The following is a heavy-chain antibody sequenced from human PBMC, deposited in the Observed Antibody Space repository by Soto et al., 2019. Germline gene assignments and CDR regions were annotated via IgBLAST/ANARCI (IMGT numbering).Heavy chain of an antibody. D-gene: IGHD3-10*01. J-gene: IGHJ6*02. Sequence: SETLSLTCTVSGGSISSYYWSWLRQPPGKGLEWIGYIYYSGSTNYNPSLKSRVTISVDTSKNQFSLKLSSVTAADTAVYYCAGVGWFRGMGVWGQGTPVTVSS. CDR1: GGSISSYY. CDR3: AGVGWFRGMGV. V-gene: IGHV4-59*01. CDR2: IYYSGST.